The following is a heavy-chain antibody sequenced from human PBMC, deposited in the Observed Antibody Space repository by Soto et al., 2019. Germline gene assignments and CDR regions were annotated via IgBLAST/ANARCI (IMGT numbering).Heavy chain of an antibody. Sequence: QVQLVQSGAEVKKPGASVKVSCKASGYTFTRYYIHWVRQAPGQGLEWMGIVNPSGDNTNYAQKFRGRVTMTRDTSTNTVHMELSSLRSEDTAVYFCARELGGTTVNTLFDNWGQGTVVTVSS. V-gene: IGHV1-46*01. D-gene: IGHD4-17*01. J-gene: IGHJ4*02. CDR2: VNPSGDNT. CDR1: GYTFTRYY. CDR3: ARELGGTTVNTLFDN.